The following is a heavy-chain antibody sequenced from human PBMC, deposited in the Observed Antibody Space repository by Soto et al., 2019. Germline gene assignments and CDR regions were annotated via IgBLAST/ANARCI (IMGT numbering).Heavy chain of an antibody. J-gene: IGHJ4*02. CDR2: IDWDDDK. CDR3: ARIRGYYYDSSGYYYFDY. V-gene: IGHV2-70*01. D-gene: IGHD3-22*01. Sequence: SGPTLVNPTQTLTLTCTFSGFSLSTSGMCVSWIRQPPGKALEWLALIDWDDDKYYSTSLKTRLTISKDTSKNQVVLTMTNMDPVDTATFYCARIRGYYYDSSGYYYFDYWGQGTLVTVSS. CDR1: GFSLSTSGMC.